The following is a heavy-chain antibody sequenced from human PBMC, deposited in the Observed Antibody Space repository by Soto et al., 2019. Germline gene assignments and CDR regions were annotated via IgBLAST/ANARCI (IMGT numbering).Heavy chain of an antibody. V-gene: IGHV3-74*01. D-gene: IGHD3-16*01. CDR3: ARVGGFSGNSL. J-gene: IGHJ4*02. CDR2: IATDGSTT. Sequence: EVQLVESGGGLVQPGGSLRLSCAAYGFSFSDYWMHWVRQAPGKGLVWVSCIATDGSTTTYADSVKGRFTISRDNVKNLLYLHMAIHNSEGAALFYCARVGGFSGNSLGGQGTLVTVSS. CDR1: GFSFSDYW.